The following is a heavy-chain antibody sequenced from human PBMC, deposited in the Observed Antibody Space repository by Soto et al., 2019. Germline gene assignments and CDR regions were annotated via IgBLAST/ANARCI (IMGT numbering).Heavy chain of an antibody. CDR3: ARDAETAADSNGYAYYYYSMDV. V-gene: IGHV1-69*13. CDR2: IIRDFAPA. Sequence: SVKVSCKTSGGPFNKHPISWVRQAPGQGLEWMGGIIRDFAPAKYAQNFTGRVTITADESTSTGYMELSSLRSEDTAVYYCARDAETAADSNGYAYYYYSMDVWGQGTTVTVSS. D-gene: IGHD3-22*01. J-gene: IGHJ6*02. CDR1: GGPFNKHP.